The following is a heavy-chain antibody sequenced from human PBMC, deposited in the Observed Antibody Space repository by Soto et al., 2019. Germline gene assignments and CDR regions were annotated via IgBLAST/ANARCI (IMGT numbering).Heavy chain of an antibody. CDR2: ITSSSDTI. V-gene: IGHV3-48*02. CDR3: ARLPKGTTVTA. CDR1: GFTFSSYS. Sequence: EVQLVESGGGLVQPGGSLRLSYAASGFTFSSYSMNWVRQAPGKGLEWVSYITSSSDTIYYADSVKGRFTISRDNAKNSLYLQMNSLGDEDTAVYYCARLPKGTTVTAWGQGTLVTVSS. D-gene: IGHD4-17*01. J-gene: IGHJ4*02.